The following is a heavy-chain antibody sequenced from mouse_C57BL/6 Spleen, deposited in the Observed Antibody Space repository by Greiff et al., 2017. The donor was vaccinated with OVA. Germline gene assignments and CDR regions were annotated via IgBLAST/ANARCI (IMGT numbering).Heavy chain of an antibody. CDR1: GFTFSSYA. CDR2: ISDGGSYT. CDR3: ARENYGNYGYFDY. V-gene: IGHV5-4*01. J-gene: IGHJ2*01. D-gene: IGHD2-1*01. Sequence: EVKLMESGGGLVKPGGSLKLSCAASGFTFSSYAMSWVRQTPEKRLEWVATISDGGSYTYYPDNVKGRFTISRDNAKNNLYLQMSHLKSEDTAMYYCARENYGNYGYFDYWGQGTTLTVSS.